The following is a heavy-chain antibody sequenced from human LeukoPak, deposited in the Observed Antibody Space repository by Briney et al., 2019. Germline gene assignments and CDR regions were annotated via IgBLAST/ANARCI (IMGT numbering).Heavy chain of an antibody. CDR3: ARGLRLLPPRFDI. Sequence: PSETLSLTCAVYGGSFSGYYWNWIRQPPGKGLEWIGEINHSGSTNYNPSLKSRVTISVDTSNNQFSPKLSSVTAADTAVYYCARGLRLLPPRFDIWGQGTMVTVSS. CDR2: INHSGST. V-gene: IGHV4-34*01. J-gene: IGHJ3*02. D-gene: IGHD2-15*01. CDR1: GGSFSGYY.